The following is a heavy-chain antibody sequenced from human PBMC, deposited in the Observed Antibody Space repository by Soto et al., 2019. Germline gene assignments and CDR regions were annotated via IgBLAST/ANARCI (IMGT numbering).Heavy chain of an antibody. V-gene: IGHV3-21*01. CDR3: ARDLYDFWSGRPLYGMDV. CDR1: GFTLSSYS. J-gene: IGHJ6*02. Sequence: GGSLRLSCAASGFTLSSYSMNWVRQAPGKGLEWVSSISSSSSYIYYADSVKGRFTISRDNAKNSLYLQMNSLRAEDTAVYYCARDLYDFWSGRPLYGMDVWGQGTTVTVSS. D-gene: IGHD3-3*01. CDR2: ISSSSSYI.